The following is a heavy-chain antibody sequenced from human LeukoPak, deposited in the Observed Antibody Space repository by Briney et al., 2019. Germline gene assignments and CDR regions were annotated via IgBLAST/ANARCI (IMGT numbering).Heavy chain of an antibody. CDR1: GGSISGQY. V-gene: IGHV4-59*11. J-gene: IGHJ4*02. CDR2: IHYSGNT. CDR3: ARILGGSSWPAFDY. Sequence: SETLSLTCTVSGGSISGQYWSWIRQPPGRGLEWIGYIHYSGNTNYNPSLKSRVSISIDTSKIQFSLKLNSVTAADTAVYYCARILGGSSWPAFDYWGQGTLVTVSS. D-gene: IGHD6-13*01.